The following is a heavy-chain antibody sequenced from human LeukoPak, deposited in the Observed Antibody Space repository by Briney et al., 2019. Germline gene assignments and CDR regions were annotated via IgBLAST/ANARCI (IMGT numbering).Heavy chain of an antibody. J-gene: IGHJ3*02. CDR1: GYTFTGYY. CDR3: ARDREAGDAFDI. D-gene: IGHD6-19*01. V-gene: IGHV1-2*02. Sequence: ASVKVSCKASGYTFTGYYMHWVRQAPGPGREWMGWINPNSGGTNYAQKFQGRVTMTRDTSISTAYMELSRLRSDDTAVYYCARDREAGDAFDIWGQGTLVTVSS. CDR2: INPNSGGT.